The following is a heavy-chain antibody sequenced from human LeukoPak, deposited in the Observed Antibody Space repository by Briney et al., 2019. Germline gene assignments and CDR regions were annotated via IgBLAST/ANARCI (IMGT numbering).Heavy chain of an antibody. J-gene: IGHJ5*02. CDR2: INPNSGGT. CDR1: GYTFTGYF. D-gene: IGHD3-10*01. Sequence: GASVKVSCKASGYTFTGYFMHWVRQAPGQGLEWMGWINPNSGGTNYAQKFQGRVTMTRDTSISTAYMELSSLRSEDTAVYYCARDCGEWFGELLSSYWFDPWGQGTLVTVSS. V-gene: IGHV1-2*02. CDR3: ARDCGEWFGELLSSYWFDP.